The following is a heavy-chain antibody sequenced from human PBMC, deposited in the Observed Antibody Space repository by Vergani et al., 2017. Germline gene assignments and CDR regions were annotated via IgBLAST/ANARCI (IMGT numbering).Heavy chain of an antibody. Sequence: QVQLVESGGGVVQPGGSLRLSCAASGFRFSDYGMHWVRQAPGRGLEWVALISYDGDTTYYEDSVKGRFTISRDNSKNTLFLQMHSLRVEDTALYYCAKFPLNITTPDRGDFWGQGSLVTVSS. D-gene: IGHD1-1*01. V-gene: IGHV3-30*18. CDR1: GFRFSDYG. J-gene: IGHJ4*02. CDR2: ISYDGDTT. CDR3: AKFPLNITTPDRGDF.